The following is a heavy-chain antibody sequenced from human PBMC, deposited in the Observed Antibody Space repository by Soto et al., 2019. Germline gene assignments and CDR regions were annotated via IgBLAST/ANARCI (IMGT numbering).Heavy chain of an antibody. CDR3: AHSVQDSSCWTGFDY. J-gene: IGHJ4*02. Sequence: QITLKESGPTLVKPTQSLTLTCTFSGFSLSTSGVGVGWIRQPPGKAPEWLALIYWDDDKRYSPSLNNRLTIPKDTPKNQVVLTMTNMDPVDTATYYCAHSVQDSSCWTGFDYWGQGTLVTVSS. CDR2: IYWDDDK. D-gene: IGHD6-13*01. V-gene: IGHV2-5*02. CDR1: GFSLSTSGVG.